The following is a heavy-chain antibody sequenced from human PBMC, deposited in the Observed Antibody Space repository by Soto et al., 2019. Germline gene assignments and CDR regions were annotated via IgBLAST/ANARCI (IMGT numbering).Heavy chain of an antibody. CDR3: ASQFGSRGFDP. CDR2: INGGNGNT. Sequence: QVPIVQSGAEVKKPGASVKVSCKASGLTFTSYAMHWVRQAPGQRLEWMGWINGGNGNTKVSQTFQGRVSISRDTSAYTAYMELSSLRSEDTAVYYCASQFGSRGFDPWGQGTLVTVSS. J-gene: IGHJ5*02. V-gene: IGHV1-3*01. D-gene: IGHD3-16*01. CDR1: GLTFTSYA.